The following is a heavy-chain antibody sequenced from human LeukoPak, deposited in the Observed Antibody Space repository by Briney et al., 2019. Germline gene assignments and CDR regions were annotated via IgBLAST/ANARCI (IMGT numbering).Heavy chain of an antibody. D-gene: IGHD3-10*01. CDR2: IYYSGST. V-gene: IGHV4-59*01. J-gene: IGHJ3*02. CDR3: ARGSSGSYYRFYAFDI. Sequence: SETLSLTCTVSGGSISSYYWSWIRQPPGKGLGWIGYIYYSGSTNYNPSLKSRVTISVDTSKNQFSLKLSSVTAADTAVYYCARGSSGSYYRFYAFDIWGQGTMVTVSS. CDR1: GGSISSYY.